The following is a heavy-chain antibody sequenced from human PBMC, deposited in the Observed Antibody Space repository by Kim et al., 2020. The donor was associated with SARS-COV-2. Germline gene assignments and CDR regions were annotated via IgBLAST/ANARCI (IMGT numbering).Heavy chain of an antibody. D-gene: IGHD5-12*01. V-gene: IGHV3-30*01. J-gene: IGHJ4*02. CDR3: ARVPQDSGGGFDY. Sequence: VQSGKGRFTISRENSGNPLYLQMNSLRAEDTAVYYGARVPQDSGGGFDYWGQGTLVTVSS.